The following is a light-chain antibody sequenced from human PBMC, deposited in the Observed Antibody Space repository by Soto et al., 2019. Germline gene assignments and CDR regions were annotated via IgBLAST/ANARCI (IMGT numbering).Light chain of an antibody. Sequence: DIVLRQSPGTLSLSPGERASLSCRASQSLSGYLAWYQQRHGQAPRLLIYATSNRATDIPDRFSGSGSGTDFTLTISRLEPEDFAVYYCQQYGSSPWTFGQGTKVEIK. J-gene: IGKJ1*01. V-gene: IGKV3-20*01. CDR1: QSLSGY. CDR2: ATS. CDR3: QQYGSSPWT.